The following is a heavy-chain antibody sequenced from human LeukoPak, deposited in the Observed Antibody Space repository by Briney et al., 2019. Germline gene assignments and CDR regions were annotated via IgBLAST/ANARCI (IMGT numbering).Heavy chain of an antibody. CDR1: GGSITSYH. Sequence: PSETLSLTCAVSGGSITSYHWSWIRQPPGKGLEWIAYIYYSGDTNYNPSFKGRVTISVDTSKNQFSLKLSSVAAADTAIYYCARQPSGTAAFDIWGQGTMVTVSS. D-gene: IGHD1/OR15-1a*01. V-gene: IGHV4-59*08. CDR2: IYYSGDT. CDR3: ARQPSGTAAFDI. J-gene: IGHJ3*02.